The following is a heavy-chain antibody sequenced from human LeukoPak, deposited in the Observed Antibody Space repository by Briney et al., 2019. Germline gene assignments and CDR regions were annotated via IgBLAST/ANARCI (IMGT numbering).Heavy chain of an antibody. Sequence: SETLSLTCTVSGGSISSYYWSWIRQPPGKGLEWIGYIYYSGSTNYNPSLKSRVTISVDTSKNQFSLKLSSVTAADTAVYYCARALDSSGYYSNGYNWFDPWGRGTLVTVSS. CDR1: GGSISSYY. J-gene: IGHJ5*02. V-gene: IGHV4-59*01. CDR2: IYYSGST. CDR3: ARALDSSGYYSNGYNWFDP. D-gene: IGHD3-22*01.